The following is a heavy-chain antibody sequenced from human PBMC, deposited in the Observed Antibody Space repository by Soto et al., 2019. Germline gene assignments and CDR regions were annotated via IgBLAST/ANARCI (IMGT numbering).Heavy chain of an antibody. J-gene: IGHJ4*02. Sequence: EVQLLESGGGLVQPGGSLRLSCAASGFTFNNYAMTWVRQAPGKGLEWVSAISVGGDTTSYADSVKGRFTVSRDGSKNTLYLQMGSRRAEDTALYYCAKGRGGSGSLTPRVDFWGQGTLVTVSS. CDR3: AKGRGGSGSLTPRVDF. V-gene: IGHV3-23*01. D-gene: IGHD3-10*01. CDR1: GFTFNNYA. CDR2: ISVGGDTT.